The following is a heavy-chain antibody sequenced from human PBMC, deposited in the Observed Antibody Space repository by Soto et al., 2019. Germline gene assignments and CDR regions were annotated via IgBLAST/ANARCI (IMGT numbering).Heavy chain of an antibody. V-gene: IGHV3-66*04. J-gene: IGHJ4*02. CDR3: ARQISGWYIYY. Sequence: PGGSLRLSCAASGFTVSSNYMSWVRQAPGKGLEWVSVIYSGGSTYYADSVKGRFTISRDNSKNTLYLQMNSLRAEDTAVYYCARQISGWYIYYWGQGTLVTVSS. CDR1: GFTVSSNY. D-gene: IGHD6-19*01. CDR2: IYSGGST.